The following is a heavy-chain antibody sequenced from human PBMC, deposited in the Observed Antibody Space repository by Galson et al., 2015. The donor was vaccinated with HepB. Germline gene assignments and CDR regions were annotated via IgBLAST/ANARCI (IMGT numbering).Heavy chain of an antibody. CDR2: IILIFGTT. V-gene: IGHV1-69*13. CDR3: ARGTTGTTDADV. J-gene: IGHJ6*02. D-gene: IGHD1-1*01. CDR1: GGTSDIHA. Sequence: SVKVSCKASGGTSDIHAFNWVRQAPGQGLEWMGGIILIFGTTHYAQKFQGRVMMTADESTNTAYMELSSLSSEDTAVYYCARGTTGTTDADVWGQGTTVIVSS.